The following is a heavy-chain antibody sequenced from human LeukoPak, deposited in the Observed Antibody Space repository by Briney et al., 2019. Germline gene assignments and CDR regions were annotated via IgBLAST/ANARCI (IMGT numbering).Heavy chain of an antibody. CDR1: GGSVSSGSYY. V-gene: IGHV4-61*01. J-gene: IGHJ5*02. Sequence: SETLSLTCTVSGGSVSSGSYYWSWIRQPPGKGLEWIGYIYYSGSTNYNPSLKSRVTISVDTSKNQFSLKLSSVTAADTAVYYCASLYCSSTSCYGGWFDPWGQGTLVTVSS. CDR2: IYYSGST. CDR3: ASLYCSSTSCYGGWFDP. D-gene: IGHD2-2*01.